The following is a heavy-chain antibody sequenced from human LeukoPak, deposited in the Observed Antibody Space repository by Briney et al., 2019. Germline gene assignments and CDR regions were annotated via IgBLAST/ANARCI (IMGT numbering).Heavy chain of an antibody. CDR3: ASKIGYCSSVSCYLDY. CDR1: AFTFSSYD. D-gene: IGHD2-15*01. CDR2: TRSSGGST. J-gene: IGHJ4*02. V-gene: IGHV3-23*01. Sequence: GSLRLSCAASAFTFSSYDMTCARQAPGKGLEWVSATRSSGGSTDYADSVKGRFTISRDNSKNILYPQMNSLRAEDTAVYYCASKIGYCSSVSCYLDYWGQGTLVTVSS.